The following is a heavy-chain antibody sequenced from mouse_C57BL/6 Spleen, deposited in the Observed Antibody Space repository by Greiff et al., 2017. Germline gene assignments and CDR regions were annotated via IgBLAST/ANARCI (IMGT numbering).Heavy chain of an antibody. V-gene: IGHV1-78*01. J-gene: IGHJ2*01. CDR3: ARKGDYDYDEYYFDY. CDR1: GYTFTDHT. D-gene: IGHD2-4*01. CDR2: IYPRDGST. Sequence: LQESDAELVKPGASVKISCKVSGYTFTDHTIHWMKQRPEQGLEWIGYIYPRDGSTKYNEKFKGKATLTADKSSSTAYMQLNSLTSEDSAVYFCARKGDYDYDEYYFDYWGQGTTLTVSS.